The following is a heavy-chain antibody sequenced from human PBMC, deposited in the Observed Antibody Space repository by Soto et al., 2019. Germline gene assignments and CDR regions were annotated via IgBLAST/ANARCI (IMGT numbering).Heavy chain of an antibody. D-gene: IGHD2-2*01. V-gene: IGHV4-31*03. Sequence: QVQLQESGPGLVKPSQTLSLTCTVSGGSISSGGYYWSWIRQHPGKGLEWNGYIYYSGSTYYNPSLKSRVTISVDTSKNQFSVKLSSVTAADTAVYYCARSSTSANYFDYWGQGTLVTVSS. J-gene: IGHJ4*02. CDR3: ARSSTSANYFDY. CDR1: GGSISSGGYY. CDR2: IYYSGST.